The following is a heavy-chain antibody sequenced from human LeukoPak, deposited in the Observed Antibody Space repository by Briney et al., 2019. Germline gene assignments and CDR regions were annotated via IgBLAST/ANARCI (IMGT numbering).Heavy chain of an antibody. CDR3: ARTRYCTSSSCYREYFQH. J-gene: IGHJ1*01. CDR2: IKQDGSEK. CDR1: GFTFSSYW. D-gene: IGHD2-2*01. Sequence: GGSLRLSCAASGFTFSSYWMSWVRQAPGKGLEWVANIKQDGSEKYCVDSVKGRFTISRDNAKNSLDLQMNSLRADDTAVYYCARTRYCTSSSCYREYFQHWGQGTLVTVSS. V-gene: IGHV3-7*01.